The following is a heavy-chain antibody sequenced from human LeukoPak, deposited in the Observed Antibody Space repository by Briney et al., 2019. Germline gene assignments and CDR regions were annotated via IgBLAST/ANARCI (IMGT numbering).Heavy chain of an antibody. Sequence: SETLSLTCTVSGGSISSSSYYWGWIRQPPGKGLEWIGYIYYSGSTNYNPSLRSRVTISVDTSKNQFSLKLSSVTAADTAVYYCARDPYYYDRMDVWGQGTTVTVSS. V-gene: IGHV4-61*05. D-gene: IGHD3-22*01. J-gene: IGHJ6*02. CDR3: ARDPYYYDRMDV. CDR1: GGSISSSSYY. CDR2: IYYSGST.